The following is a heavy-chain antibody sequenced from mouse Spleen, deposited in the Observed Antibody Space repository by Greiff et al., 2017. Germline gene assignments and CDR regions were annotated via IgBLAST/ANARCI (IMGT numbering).Heavy chain of an antibody. Sequence: EVQLQQSGPELVKPGASVKISCKASGYSFTGYFMNWVMQSHGKSLEWIGRINPYNGDTFYNQKFKGKATLTVDKSSSTAHMELRSLASEDSAVYYCARGRITGGFDYWGQGTTLTVSS. CDR2: INPYNGDT. V-gene: IGHV1-20*02. CDR3: ARGRITGGFDY. CDR1: GYSFTGYF. D-gene: IGHD2-4*01. J-gene: IGHJ2*01.